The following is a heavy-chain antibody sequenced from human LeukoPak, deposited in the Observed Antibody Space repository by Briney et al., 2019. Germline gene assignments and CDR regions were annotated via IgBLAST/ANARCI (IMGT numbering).Heavy chain of an antibody. CDR3: ATEVPIVY. D-gene: IGHD3-16*02. Sequence: PGGSLKLSCAASGFTVSSSHMTWVRQAPGKGLEWVSIVYSNGTAYYADSVKGRFTISTDNSKNTVHLHMNSLRGDDTAVYYCATEVPIVYWGQGTLVTVSS. CDR2: VYSNGTA. J-gene: IGHJ4*02. V-gene: IGHV3-66*03. CDR1: GFTVSSSH.